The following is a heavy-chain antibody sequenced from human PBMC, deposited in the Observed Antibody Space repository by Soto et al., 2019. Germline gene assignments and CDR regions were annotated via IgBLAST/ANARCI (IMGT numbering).Heavy chain of an antibody. V-gene: IGHV4-61*01. J-gene: IGHJ6*02. CDR2: IFFTGSA. Sequence: SETLSLTCTVSGGSVSTGSYDWSWIRQPPGKGLEWVGKIFFTGSAHYNPSLRNRVTMSVDTSKDQFSLTLTSVTAADTAVYYCARDGHGMDVWGQGTTVTVSS. CDR1: GGSVSTGSYD. CDR3: ARDGHGMDV.